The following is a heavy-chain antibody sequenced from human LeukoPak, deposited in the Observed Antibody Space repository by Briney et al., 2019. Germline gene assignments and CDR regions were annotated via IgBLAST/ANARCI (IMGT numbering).Heavy chain of an antibody. CDR2: IYYSGST. CDR3: ARDVYGGNSVD. V-gene: IGHV4-39*07. D-gene: IGHD4-23*01. CDR1: GFSLSTSGVG. J-gene: IGHJ4*02. Sequence: SGPTLVKPTQTLTLTCTFSGFSLSTSGVGVGWIRQPPGKGLEWIGSIYYSGSTYYNPSLKSRVTISVDTSKNQFSLKLSSVTAADTAVYYCARDVYGGNSVDWGQGTLVTVSS.